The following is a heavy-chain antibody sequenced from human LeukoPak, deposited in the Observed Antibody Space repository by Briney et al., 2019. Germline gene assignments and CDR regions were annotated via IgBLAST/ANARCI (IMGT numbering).Heavy chain of an antibody. CDR1: GVSFSSYT. Sequence: PGGSLRLSCAASGVSFSSYTMNWVRQAPGKGLEWVSSISSSSSYIYYADSVKGRFTISRDNAKNSLYLQMNSLRAEDTAVYYCARIGMTTVTYDAFDIWGQGTMVTVSS. CDR2: ISSSSSYI. CDR3: ARIGMTTVTYDAFDI. D-gene: IGHD4-17*01. J-gene: IGHJ3*02. V-gene: IGHV3-21*01.